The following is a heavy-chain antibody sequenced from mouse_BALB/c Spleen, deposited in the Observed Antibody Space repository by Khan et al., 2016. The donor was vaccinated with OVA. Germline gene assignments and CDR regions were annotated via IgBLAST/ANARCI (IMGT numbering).Heavy chain of an antibody. CDR3: ARTARIKY. Sequence: EVKLEESGPGLVKPSQSLSLTCTASGFSITSGYGWNWIRQSPGNKLEWMGYISYSGSTNYNPSLKSRISITRDTSKNTFFLQLKSVTTEDTAAYYCARTARIKYWGQGTTLTVAS. V-gene: IGHV3-2*02. CDR1: GFSITSGYG. J-gene: IGHJ2*01. D-gene: IGHD1-2*01. CDR2: ISYSGST.